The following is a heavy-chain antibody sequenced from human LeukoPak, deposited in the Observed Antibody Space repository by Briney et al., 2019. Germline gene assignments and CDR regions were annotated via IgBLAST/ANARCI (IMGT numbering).Heavy chain of an antibody. Sequence: GGSLRLSCAASGLTVSSNYMSWVRQAPGKGLEWVSVIYSGGSTYYADSVKGRFTISRDNSKNTLYLQMNSLRAEDTAVYYCARDLHYYGMDVWGKGTTVTVSS. CDR3: ARDLHYYGMDV. CDR2: IYSGGST. CDR1: GLTVSSNY. V-gene: IGHV3-53*01. J-gene: IGHJ6*04.